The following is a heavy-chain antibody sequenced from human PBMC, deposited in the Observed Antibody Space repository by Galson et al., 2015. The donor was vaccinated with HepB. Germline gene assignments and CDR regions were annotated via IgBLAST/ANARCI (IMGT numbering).Heavy chain of an antibody. CDR3: AKSDTPYSGSWPLHDY. V-gene: IGHV3-30*02. CDR1: GFTFSSYG. Sequence: SLRLSCAASGFTFSSYGMHWVRQAPGKGLEWVAFIRYDGSNKYYADSVKGRSTISRDNSKNALYLQMNSLRAEDTAVYYCAKSDTPYSGSWPLHDYWGQGTLVTVSS. D-gene: IGHD6-13*01. CDR2: IRYDGSNK. J-gene: IGHJ4*02.